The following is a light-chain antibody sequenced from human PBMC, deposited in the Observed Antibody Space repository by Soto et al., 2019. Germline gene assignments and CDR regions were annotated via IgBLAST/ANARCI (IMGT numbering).Light chain of an antibody. Sequence: EIVMTQSPATLSVSPGERATLSCRASQSVGSTLAWYQQKPGQAPRLLIYGASTRATGIPASFSGSGSGTEFTLTISSLQSEDLAVYYCQQYNSWPLTFGGGTKVEIK. CDR3: QQYNSWPLT. J-gene: IGKJ4*01. V-gene: IGKV3-15*01. CDR1: QSVGST. CDR2: GAS.